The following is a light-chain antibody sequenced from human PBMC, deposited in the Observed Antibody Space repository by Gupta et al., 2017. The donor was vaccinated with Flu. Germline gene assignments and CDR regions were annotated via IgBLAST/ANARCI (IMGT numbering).Light chain of an antibody. J-gene: IGKJ4*01. CDR2: KAS. CDR1: QSISSW. CDR3: QQYSNSPLT. V-gene: IGKV1-5*03. Sequence: PSTLSASVGDRVTITCRVSQSISSWLAWYQQKPGKAPKILIQKASNLESGVPSRFNGSASGTEFTLTISSLQPDDFAAYYCQQYSNSPLTFGGGTKVEIE.